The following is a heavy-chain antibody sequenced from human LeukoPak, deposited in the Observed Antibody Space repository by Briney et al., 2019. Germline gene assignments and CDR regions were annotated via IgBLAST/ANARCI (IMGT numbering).Heavy chain of an antibody. J-gene: IGHJ6*03. CDR3: ARDGAAAGYYYYMDV. V-gene: IGHV4-4*07. CDR1: GGSISSYY. CDR2: IYTSGST. Sequence: PSETLSLTCTVSGGSISSYYWSWIRQPAGKGLEWIGRIYTSGSTNYNPSLKSRVTISVDTSKNQFSLKLSSVTAADTAVYYCARDGAAAGYYYYMDVWGKGTTVTVSS. D-gene: IGHD6-13*01.